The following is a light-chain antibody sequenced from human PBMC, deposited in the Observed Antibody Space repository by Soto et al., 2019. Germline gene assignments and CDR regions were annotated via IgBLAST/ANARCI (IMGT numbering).Light chain of an antibody. J-gene: IGKJ1*01. CDR3: QQRYHTPRT. Sequence: TQSPSYMAASVGDRVTITCRASQPIGTYLNWYRHKSGAAPELLIYDASTLQSGVPSKIRGGASGTDFTLTISSFQLDDVAAYYCQQRYHTPRTFGQRTKVDI. CDR2: DAS. CDR1: QPIGTY. V-gene: IGKV1-39*01.